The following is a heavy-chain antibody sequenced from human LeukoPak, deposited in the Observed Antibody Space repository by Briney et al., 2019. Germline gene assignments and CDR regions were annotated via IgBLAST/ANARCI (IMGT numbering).Heavy chain of an antibody. Sequence: SETLSLTCTVSGGSISSGGYYWSWIRQHPGKGLEWIGYIYYSGSTYYNPSLKSRVTISVDTSKNQFSLKLSSVTAADTAVYYCIAYYYDSSGYLDYWGQGTLVTVSS. D-gene: IGHD3-22*01. CDR3: IAYYYDSSGYLDY. CDR1: GGSISSGGYY. V-gene: IGHV4-31*03. CDR2: IYYSGST. J-gene: IGHJ4*02.